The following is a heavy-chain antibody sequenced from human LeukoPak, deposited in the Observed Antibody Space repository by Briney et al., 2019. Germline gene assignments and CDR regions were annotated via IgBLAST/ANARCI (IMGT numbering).Heavy chain of an antibody. CDR2: ISSSSSYI. CDR3: ARVPMVQGVNVDPCDY. V-gene: IGHV3-21*01. D-gene: IGHD3-10*01. J-gene: IGHJ4*02. CDR1: GFTFSSYS. Sequence: GGSLRLSCAASGFTFSSYSMHWVRQAPGKGLEWVSSISSSSSYIYYADSVKGRFTISRDNAKKSLFLQMNSLRAEDTAVYYCARVPMVQGVNVDPCDYWGQGTLVTVSS.